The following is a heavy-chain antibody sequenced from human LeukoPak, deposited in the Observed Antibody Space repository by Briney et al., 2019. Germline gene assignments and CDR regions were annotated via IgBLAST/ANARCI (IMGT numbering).Heavy chain of an antibody. J-gene: IGHJ4*02. CDR1: GGTFSSYA. D-gene: IGHD6-19*01. CDR3: ASPPAPPGSGWDYFDY. CDR2: IIPIFGTA. Sequence: EASVKVSCKASGGTFSSYAISWVRQAPGQGLEWMGGIIPIFGTANYAQKFQGRVTITADESTSTAYMELSSLRSEDTAVYYCASPPAPPGSGWDYFDYWGQGTPVTVSS. V-gene: IGHV1-69*01.